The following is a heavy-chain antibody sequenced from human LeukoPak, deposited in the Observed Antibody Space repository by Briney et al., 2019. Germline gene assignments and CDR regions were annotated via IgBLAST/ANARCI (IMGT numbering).Heavy chain of an antibody. J-gene: IGHJ6*03. CDR2: ISWDGGST. Sequence: PGGSLRLSCAASGFTFDDYAMHWVRQAPGKGLEWVSLISWDGGSTYYADSVKGRFTISRDNSKNSLYLQMNSLRAEDTALYYCAKEGCSSTSCWTGDYYMDVWGKGTTVTVSS. CDR1: GFTFDDYA. D-gene: IGHD2-2*01. V-gene: IGHV3-43D*04. CDR3: AKEGCSSTSCWTGDYYMDV.